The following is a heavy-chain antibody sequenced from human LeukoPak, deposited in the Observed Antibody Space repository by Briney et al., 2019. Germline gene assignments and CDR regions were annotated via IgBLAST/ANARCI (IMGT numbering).Heavy chain of an antibody. CDR1: GFTFSSYG. J-gene: IGHJ6*02. V-gene: IGHV3-33*01. D-gene: IGHD2-2*01. CDR2: IWYDGSNK. CDR3: ARERMVRYVVPAVMGVGINFHYYGLDV. Sequence: GGSLRLSCAASGFTFSSYGMQWVRQAPGRGLEWVAFIWYDGSNKYFADSVKGRFTISRDNSKNTLYLQMNSLRAEGTAVYYCARERMVRYVVPAVMGVGINFHYYGLDVWGQGTTVTVSS.